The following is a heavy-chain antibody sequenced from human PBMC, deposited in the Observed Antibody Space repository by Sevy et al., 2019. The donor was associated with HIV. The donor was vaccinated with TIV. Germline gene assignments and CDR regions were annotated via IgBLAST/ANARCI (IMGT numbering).Heavy chain of an antibody. CDR3: ARGGEGVVPAPILGLGPWAKYWYFDL. CDR2: INH. D-gene: IGHD2-2*02. CDR1: GGSFSGFS. Sequence: SETLSLTCAVSGGSFSGFSWNWIRQPPGKGLEWIGEINHYSPSLKSRVTISLDTSKNQFSLKLNSVTAADTAVYYCARGGEGVVPAPILGLGPWAKYWYFDLWGRGTLVTVSS. V-gene: IGHV4-34*01. J-gene: IGHJ2*01.